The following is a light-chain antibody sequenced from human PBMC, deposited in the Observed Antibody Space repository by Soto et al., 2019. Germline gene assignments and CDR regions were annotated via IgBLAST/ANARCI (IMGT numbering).Light chain of an antibody. Sequence: ALTQPRSVSGSPGQSVTISCTGTSSDVGGYNYVSWYQQHPGKAPKLMIYDVSKRPSGVPDRFSGSKSGNTASLTISGLQAEDEADYYCCSYAGSSREVFGGGTKLTVL. V-gene: IGLV2-11*01. J-gene: IGLJ2*01. CDR1: SSDVGGYNY. CDR3: CSYAGSSREV. CDR2: DVS.